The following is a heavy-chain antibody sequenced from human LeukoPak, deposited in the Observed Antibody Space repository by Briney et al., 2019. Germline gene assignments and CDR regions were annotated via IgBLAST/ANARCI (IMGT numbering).Heavy chain of an antibody. D-gene: IGHD6-19*01. J-gene: IGHJ4*02. CDR3: ARDGIRIAVAGTFDY. V-gene: IGHV4-4*07. CDR2: IYTSGTT. CDR1: GGSINGYF. Sequence: SETLSLTCTVSGGSINGYFWNWIRQPAGKGLEWIGRIYTSGTTNYNPSLQSRVTMSVDTSKNQFSLKLRSVTAAETAVYYCARDGIRIAVAGTFDYWGQGTLVTVSS.